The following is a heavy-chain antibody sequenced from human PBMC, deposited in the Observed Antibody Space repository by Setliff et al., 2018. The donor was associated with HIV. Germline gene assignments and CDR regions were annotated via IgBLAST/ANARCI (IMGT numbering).Heavy chain of an antibody. CDR2: IHYSGTS. D-gene: IGHD3-22*01. Sequence: PSETLSLTCTVSGYSISSDYYWGWIRQPPEKGLEWLGNIHYSGTSNYNSSLKSRIVISLDTSKKQFSLHFYSVTAADTAVYYCARSRIRGYYDTSPAMAFDIWGQGTMVTVS. J-gene: IGHJ3*02. CDR3: ARSRIRGYYDTSPAMAFDI. V-gene: IGHV4-38-2*02. CDR1: GYSISSDYY.